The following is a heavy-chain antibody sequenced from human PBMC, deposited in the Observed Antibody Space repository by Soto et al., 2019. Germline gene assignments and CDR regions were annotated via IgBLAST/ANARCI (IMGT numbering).Heavy chain of an antibody. Sequence: SVKVSCKASGGTFNSYDINWVRQAPGQGLEWMGGIIPIVETPKYAQKFQGRVTITADESTNTVYMELSSLRPEDTAMYYCARLSRPNYYDTSGFFKDNWFDPWGQGTLVTVSS. D-gene: IGHD3-22*01. CDR2: IIPIVETP. V-gene: IGHV1-69*13. CDR1: GGTFNSYD. CDR3: ARLSRPNYYDTSGFFKDNWFDP. J-gene: IGHJ5*02.